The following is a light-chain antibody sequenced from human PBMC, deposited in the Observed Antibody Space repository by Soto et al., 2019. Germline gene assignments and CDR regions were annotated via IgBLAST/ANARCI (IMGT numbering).Light chain of an antibody. Sequence: EIVFAQSPAPLSFSPGGRATLSCRASQSVNQKLGWYQQKPGQAPRLLIYVASYRATGIPARFSGSGSGTEYTLTISNLQAEDFAVYYCQQFNNWPHTFGQGTRLEIK. CDR1: QSVNQK. V-gene: IGKV3-15*01. CDR2: VAS. CDR3: QQFNNWPHT. J-gene: IGKJ5*01.